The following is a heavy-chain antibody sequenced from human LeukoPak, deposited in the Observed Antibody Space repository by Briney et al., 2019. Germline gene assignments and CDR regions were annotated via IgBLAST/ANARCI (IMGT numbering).Heavy chain of an antibody. CDR2: ISGSGGST. J-gene: IGHJ4*02. CDR3: AKDLTYDYDGTGYYFDY. Sequence: PGGSLRLSCAASGFTFSNSAMSWVRQAPGKGLELVSGISGSGGSTDYADSVKGRFTISGDNSKNTLYLQLNSLRAEDTAIYYCAKDLTYDYDGTGYYFDYWGQGTLVTVSS. D-gene: IGHD3-22*01. V-gene: IGHV3-23*01. CDR1: GFTFSNSA.